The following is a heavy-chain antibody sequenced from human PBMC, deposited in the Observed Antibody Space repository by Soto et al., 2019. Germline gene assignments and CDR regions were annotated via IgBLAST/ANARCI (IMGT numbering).Heavy chain of an antibody. CDR1: GGSFRNYV. V-gene: IGHV1-69*01. D-gene: IGHD4-4*01. CDR2: IIPVFETR. CDR3: SFHSDSNSYSRFDF. Sequence: QVQLVQSGAEVKKPGSSVKVSCRASGGSFRNYVMSWVRQAPVQGLEWMGGIIPVFETRTYAQKFQGRVTITADDSTSTVYMEMSNLRSEDKAVSFGSFHSDSNSYSRFDFWGQGTLVTVSS. J-gene: IGHJ4*02.